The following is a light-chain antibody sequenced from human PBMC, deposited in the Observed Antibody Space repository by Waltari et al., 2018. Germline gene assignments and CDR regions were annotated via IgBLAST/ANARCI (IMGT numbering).Light chain of an antibody. Sequence: QPVVTQPPSASASLGASFTLTCTLSSVYSSYKVDCYQQRPGQGPRFVLRVGTGGIGGSDGDGNRGRLSVVGFSLDRSPTIKNIPEEDEGDYHCGAVHGSGSNLVYVYGTGSKVTVL. CDR3: GAVHGSGSNLVYV. J-gene: IGLJ1*01. V-gene: IGLV9-49*01. CDR1: SVYSSYK. CDR2: VGTGGIGG.